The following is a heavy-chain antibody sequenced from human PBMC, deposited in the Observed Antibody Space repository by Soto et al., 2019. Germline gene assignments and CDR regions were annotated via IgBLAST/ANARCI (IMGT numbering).Heavy chain of an antibody. V-gene: IGHV4-34*01. CDR3: ARHSDY. Sequence: LGWFRQPPGKGLEWIGDINYIGSTNYNPSLKSRVTISVDTSKNQFSLKLSSVTAADTAVYNCARHSDYWGQGTLVTVSS. CDR2: INYIGST. J-gene: IGHJ4*02.